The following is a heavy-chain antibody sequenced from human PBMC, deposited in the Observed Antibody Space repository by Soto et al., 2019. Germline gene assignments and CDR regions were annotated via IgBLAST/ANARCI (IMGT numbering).Heavy chain of an antibody. CDR2: TYYRSTWYS. J-gene: IGHJ4*02. Sequence: PSQTLSLTCAISGDSVSSNSAAWNWIRQSPSRGLEWLGRTYYRSTWYSYYAESLKGRITVNPDTSKNQFSLQLNSVTPEDTAIYYCARSSGSLDYWGQGTLVTVSS. D-gene: IGHD3-10*01. V-gene: IGHV6-1*01. CDR3: ARSSGSLDY. CDR1: GDSVSSNSAA.